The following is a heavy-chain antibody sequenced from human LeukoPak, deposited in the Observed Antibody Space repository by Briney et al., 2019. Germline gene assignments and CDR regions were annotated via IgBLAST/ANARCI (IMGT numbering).Heavy chain of an antibody. Sequence: ASVKVSCKASGYTFTGYYMHWVRQAPGQGLEWMGWINPNSGGTNYAQKFQGRVTMTRDTSISTAYMELSRLRSDDTAVYYCAYSSGKEGKFDYWGQGTLVTVSS. CDR2: INPNSGGT. J-gene: IGHJ4*02. D-gene: IGHD6-19*01. V-gene: IGHV1-2*02. CDR3: AYSSGKEGKFDY. CDR1: GYTFTGYY.